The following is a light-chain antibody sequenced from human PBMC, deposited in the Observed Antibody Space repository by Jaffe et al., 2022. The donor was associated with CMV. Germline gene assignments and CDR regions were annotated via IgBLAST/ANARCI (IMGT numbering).Light chain of an antibody. J-gene: IGKJ4*01. CDR2: GAS. CDR1: QSIANF. Sequence: DIQMTQSPSSLSASVGDRVTITCRASQSIANFLDWYQQKPGKAPKVLIYGASSLHSGVPSRFSGSGSGTDFTLTITSLQSEDCATYYCQQSQAMPPTFGGGTNVEIK. V-gene: IGKV1-39*01. CDR3: QQSQAMPPT.